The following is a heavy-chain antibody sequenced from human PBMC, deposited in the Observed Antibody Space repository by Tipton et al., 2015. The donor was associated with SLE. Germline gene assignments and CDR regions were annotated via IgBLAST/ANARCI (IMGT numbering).Heavy chain of an antibody. D-gene: IGHD1-7*01. CDR2: ISGSGGST. CDR1: GFTFSSYA. V-gene: IGHV3-23*01. CDR3: AKDWASIITGTMGLLDY. Sequence: SPRLSCAASGFTFSSYAMSWVRQAPGKGLEWVSAISGSGGSTYYADSVKGRFTISRDNSKNTLYLQMNSLRAEDTAVYYCAKDWASIITGTMGLLDYWGQGTLVPVSS. J-gene: IGHJ4*02.